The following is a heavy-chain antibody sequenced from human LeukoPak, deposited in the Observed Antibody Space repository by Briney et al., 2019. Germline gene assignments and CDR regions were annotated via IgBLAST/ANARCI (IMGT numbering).Heavy chain of an antibody. V-gene: IGHV1-69*13. Sequence: ASVKVSCKASGGTFSSYAISWVRQAPEQGLEWMGGIIPIFGTANYAQKFQGRVTITADESTSTAYMELSSLRSEDAAVYYCARAAPGGIAAAGTDYWGQGTLVTVSS. CDR3: ARAAPGGIAAAGTDY. J-gene: IGHJ4*02. D-gene: IGHD6-13*01. CDR1: GGTFSSYA. CDR2: IIPIFGTA.